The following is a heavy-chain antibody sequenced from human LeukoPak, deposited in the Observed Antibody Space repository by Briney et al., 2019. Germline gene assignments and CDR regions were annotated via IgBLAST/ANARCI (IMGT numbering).Heavy chain of an antibody. CDR3: ANEVRPNDY. Sequence: GGSLRLSCVASGFTLDRHAMCWVRQAPGKGLEWVSSIDIGGGSTYYADSVKGRFTISRDNSKNTLYLQMNSLRAEDTALYFCANEVRPNDYWGRGTLVTVSS. D-gene: IGHD4/OR15-4a*01. CDR2: IDIGGGST. CDR1: GFTLDRHA. J-gene: IGHJ4*02. V-gene: IGHV3-23*01.